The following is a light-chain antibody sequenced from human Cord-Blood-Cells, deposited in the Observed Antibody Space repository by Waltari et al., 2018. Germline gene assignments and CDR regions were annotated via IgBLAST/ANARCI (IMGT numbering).Light chain of an antibody. CDR2: DVS. J-gene: IGLJ1*01. V-gene: IGLV2-11*01. Sequence: QSALTQPRSVSGSPGQSATISCTGTRSDVGGFNYVSWYQQHPGKTPKLMIYDVSKRPPGFPDHFSGSKSGNTASLTISGLQAEDEADYYCCSYAGSYTSYVFGTVTKVTVL. CDR1: RSDVGGFNY. CDR3: CSYAGSYTSYV.